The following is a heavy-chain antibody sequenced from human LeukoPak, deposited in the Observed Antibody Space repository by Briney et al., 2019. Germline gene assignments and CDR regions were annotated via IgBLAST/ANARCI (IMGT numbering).Heavy chain of an antibody. D-gene: IGHD3-22*01. CDR2: ISSSGSSI. V-gene: IGHV3-11*01. Sequence: GGSLRLSCAASGFTFSDYYMSWIRQAPGKGLEWVSSISSSGSSIYYADSVRGRFTISRDNAKNSLYLQMNSLRAEDTAVYYCAGVFSQYYYDSSGFDYWGQGTLVTVSS. CDR1: GFTFSDYY. J-gene: IGHJ4*02. CDR3: AGVFSQYYYDSSGFDY.